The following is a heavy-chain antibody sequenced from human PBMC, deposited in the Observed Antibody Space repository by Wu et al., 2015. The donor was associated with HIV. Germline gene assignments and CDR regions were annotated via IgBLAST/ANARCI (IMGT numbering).Heavy chain of an antibody. CDR2: MNPHNGHT. Sequence: QVQLVQSGAEVKKPGSSVKVSCKTSGGTISSYAVTWVRQAPGQGLEWMGWMNPHNGHTLYTQKFQDRLTLTRDTSINTAYMEMNSLTSEDTAVYYCARGGRYCGLDCYSAADSWGQGTLVTVSS. CDR1: GGTISSYA. V-gene: IGHV1-8*01. CDR3: ARGGRYCGLDCYSAADS. J-gene: IGHJ4*02. D-gene: IGHD2-21*01.